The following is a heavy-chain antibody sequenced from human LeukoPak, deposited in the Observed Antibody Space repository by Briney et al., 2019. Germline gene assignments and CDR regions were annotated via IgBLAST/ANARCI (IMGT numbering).Heavy chain of an antibody. CDR2: IYYSGST. J-gene: IGHJ6*02. V-gene: IGHV4-59*08. D-gene: IGHD5-18*01. CDR3: ARHPPTGYSYGYGYYYYGMDV. CDR1: GGSISSYY. Sequence: KASETLSLTCTVSGGSISSYYWSWIRQPPGKGLEWIGYIYYSGSTNYNPSLKSRVTISVDTSKNQFSLKLSSVTAADTAVYYCARHPPTGYSYGYGYYYYGMDVWGQGTTVTVSS.